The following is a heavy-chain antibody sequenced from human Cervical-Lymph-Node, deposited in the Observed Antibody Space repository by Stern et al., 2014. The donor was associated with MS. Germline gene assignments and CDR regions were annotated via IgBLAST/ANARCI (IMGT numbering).Heavy chain of an antibody. CDR1: GYNFSTYA. Sequence: QVQLVESGSELKKPGASVKVSCKASGYNFSTYAINWVRQAPGQGLEWMGWIHTSTGNPTYAQGFTGRFVFSLDTSVSTSYLQISRLKAEDTAVYYCARGFSSGWYTSGYFDLWGRGTLVTVSS. V-gene: IGHV7-4-1*02. CDR3: ARGFSSGWYTSGYFDL. CDR2: IHTSTGNP. J-gene: IGHJ2*01. D-gene: IGHD6-19*01.